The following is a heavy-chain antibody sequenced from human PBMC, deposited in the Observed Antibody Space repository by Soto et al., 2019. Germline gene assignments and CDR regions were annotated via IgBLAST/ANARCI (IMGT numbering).Heavy chain of an antibody. CDR1: GGSISSDY. V-gene: IGHV4-59*08. J-gene: IGHJ4*02. D-gene: IGHD3-10*01. CDR3: ARHDGSRSTDY. CDR2: IHSGST. Sequence: SETLSLTCTVSGGSISSDYWNWIRQPPGKGLEWIGYIHSGSTNYNASLRSRVTISLDTSKNQFSLKLSSVTAADTAVYFCARHDGSRSTDYWGQGALVTAPQ.